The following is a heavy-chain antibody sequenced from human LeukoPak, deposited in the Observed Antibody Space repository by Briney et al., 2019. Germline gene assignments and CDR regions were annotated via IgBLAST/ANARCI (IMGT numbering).Heavy chain of an antibody. Sequence: ASVKVSCKASGYTFTSYYMHWVRQAPGQGLEWMGIINPSGGSTSYAQKFQGRVTMTRDMSTSTVYMELSSLRSDDTAVYYCARGDYDILTGYYPYYFDYWGQGTLVTVSS. CDR2: INPSGGST. J-gene: IGHJ4*02. D-gene: IGHD3-9*01. V-gene: IGHV1-46*01. CDR1: GYTFTSYY. CDR3: ARGDYDILTGYYPYYFDY.